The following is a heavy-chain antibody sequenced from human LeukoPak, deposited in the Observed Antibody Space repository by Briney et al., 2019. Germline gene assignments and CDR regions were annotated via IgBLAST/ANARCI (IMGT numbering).Heavy chain of an antibody. CDR3: ARIRLIYYGSGSYFYPFDY. CDR2: INHSGSS. Sequence: SETLSLTCAVYGGSFSGYYWSWIRQPPGKGLEWIGEINHSGSSNYNPSLKSRVTISLDTSKNQFSLKLSSVTAADTAVYYCARIRLIYYGSGSYFYPFDYWGQGTLVTVSS. J-gene: IGHJ4*02. V-gene: IGHV4-34*01. D-gene: IGHD3-10*01. CDR1: GGSFSGYY.